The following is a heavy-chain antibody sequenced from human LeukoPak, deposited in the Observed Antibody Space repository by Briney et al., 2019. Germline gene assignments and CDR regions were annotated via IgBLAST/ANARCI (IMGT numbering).Heavy chain of an antibody. Sequence: ASVKVSCKASGYTFTGYYMHWVRQAPGQGLEWMGWINPNSGGTNYAQKFQGRVTMTRDTSISTAYMELSRLRSDDTAVYYCARELNYYDSSGYPRRGAFDIWGQGTMVTVSS. D-gene: IGHD3-22*01. CDR2: INPNSGGT. CDR1: GYTFTGYY. CDR3: ARELNYYDSSGYPRRGAFDI. J-gene: IGHJ3*02. V-gene: IGHV1-2*02.